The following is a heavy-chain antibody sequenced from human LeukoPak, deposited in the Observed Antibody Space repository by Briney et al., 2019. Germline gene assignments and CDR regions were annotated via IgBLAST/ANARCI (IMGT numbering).Heavy chain of an antibody. CDR3: TRAIPFDAFDI. Sequence: QSGGSLRLSCTASGFTFGTYAMSWVRQAPGQGLEWVGFIRSKAYGGTTEYAASVKGRFTISTDDCTRRPYPRMISLKTEDTSVYYCTRAIPFDAFDIWGQGTMVTASS. J-gene: IGHJ3*02. CDR1: GFTFGTYA. CDR2: IRSKAYGGTT. V-gene: IGHV3-49*04.